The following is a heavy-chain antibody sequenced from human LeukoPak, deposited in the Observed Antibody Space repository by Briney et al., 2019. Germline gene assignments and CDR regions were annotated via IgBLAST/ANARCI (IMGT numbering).Heavy chain of an antibody. CDR1: GVSISSGGYY. CDR2: IYYSGST. D-gene: IGHD3-22*01. V-gene: IGHV4-61*08. CDR3: ARAPTYYYDSSGYFDY. J-gene: IGHJ4*02. Sequence: PSQTLSLTCAVSGVSISSGGYYWSWIRQPPGKGLEWIGYIYYSGSTNYNPSLKSRVTISVDTSKNQFSLKLSSVTAADTAVYYCARAPTYYYDSSGYFDYWGQGTLVTVSS.